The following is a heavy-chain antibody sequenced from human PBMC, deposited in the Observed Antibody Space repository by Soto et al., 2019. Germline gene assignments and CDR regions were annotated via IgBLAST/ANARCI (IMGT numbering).Heavy chain of an antibody. V-gene: IGHV1-18*01. CDR1: GYTFTSYG. J-gene: IGHJ5*02. CDR3: ARVEYSSSYSNWFEP. CDR2: ISAYNGNT. Sequence: ASVKVSCKASGYTFTSYGISWVRQAPGQGLEWMGWISAYNGNTNYAQKLQGRVTMTTDTSTSTAYMELRSLRSDDTAVYYCARVEYSSSYSNWFEPWGQGTRVTVSS. D-gene: IGHD6-6*01.